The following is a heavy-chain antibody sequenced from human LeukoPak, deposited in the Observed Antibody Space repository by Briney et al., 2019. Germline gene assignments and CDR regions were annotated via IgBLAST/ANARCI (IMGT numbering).Heavy chain of an antibody. CDR1: GYTFTGYY. Sequence: GASVKVSSMACGYTFTGYYMHAVRQAPGQGLEWMGWINPNSGGTNYAQKFQGRVTMTRDTSISTAYMELSRLRSDDTAGYYFARFDCNGHSCSFHYAHYWEQGTLVTVSS. CDR3: ARFDCNGHSCSFHYAHY. V-gene: IGHV1-2*02. D-gene: IGHD2-15*01. J-gene: IGHJ4*02. CDR2: INPNSGGT.